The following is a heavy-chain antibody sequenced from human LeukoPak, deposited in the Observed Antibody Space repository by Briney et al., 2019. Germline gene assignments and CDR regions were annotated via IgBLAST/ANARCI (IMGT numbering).Heavy chain of an antibody. J-gene: IGHJ4*02. D-gene: IGHD5-12*01. CDR2: IYTSGST. V-gene: IGHV4-61*02. Sequence: SETLSLTCTVSGGSISSSSYFWGWIRHPAGKGLEWIGRIYTSGSTNYNPSLNSRVTMSVDTSKNQSSLKLSSVTAADTAAYYCARGSDYDHRNFDYWGQGTLVIVFS. CDR1: GGSISSSSYF. CDR3: ARGSDYDHRNFDY.